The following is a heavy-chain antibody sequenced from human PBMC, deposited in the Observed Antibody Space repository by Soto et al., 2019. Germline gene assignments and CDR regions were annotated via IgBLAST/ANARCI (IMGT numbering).Heavy chain of an antibody. Sequence: EVQLVESGGGLVKPGGSLRLSCAASGFTFSSYSMNWVRQAPGKGLEWVSSISSSSSYIYYADSVKGRFTISRDNAKNSLYRQMNSLRAEDTAVYYCARGQGSGYPGDGAFDIWGQVTMVTVSS. D-gene: IGHD5-12*01. J-gene: IGHJ3*02. V-gene: IGHV3-21*01. CDR1: GFTFSSYS. CDR2: ISSSSSYI. CDR3: ARGQGSGYPGDGAFDI.